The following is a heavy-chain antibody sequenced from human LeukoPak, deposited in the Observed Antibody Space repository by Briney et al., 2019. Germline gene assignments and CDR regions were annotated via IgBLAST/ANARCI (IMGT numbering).Heavy chain of an antibody. CDR3: ARREGNYDIWSGYHRDAFDI. CDR2: IYPGGSDT. D-gene: IGHD3-3*01. Sequence: GESLKISCKGSGYSFSSYWIAWVRQLPGKGLEWMGIIYPGGSDTRYGPSFQDQVTISVDKSINTAYLQWSSLKASDTAMYYCARREGNYDIWSGYHRDAFDIWGQGTMITVSS. J-gene: IGHJ3*02. CDR1: GYSFSSYW. V-gene: IGHV5-51*01.